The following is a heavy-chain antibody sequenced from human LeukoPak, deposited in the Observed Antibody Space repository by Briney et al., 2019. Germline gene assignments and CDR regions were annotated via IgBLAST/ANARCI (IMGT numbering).Heavy chain of an antibody. CDR2: IYSGGTT. CDR1: GFTVSSNY. J-gene: IGHJ3*02. Sequence: PGGSLRLSCAASGFTVSSNYMSWVRHAPRKGLERVSVIYSGGTTYYAAPVKGRFTISRDNAKKTLYLQMNSLRAEDTAVYYCARKMYYYDSSGYYLGSVSDAFDIWGQGTMVTVSS. D-gene: IGHD3-22*01. V-gene: IGHV3-53*01. CDR3: ARKMYYYDSSGYYLGSVSDAFDI.